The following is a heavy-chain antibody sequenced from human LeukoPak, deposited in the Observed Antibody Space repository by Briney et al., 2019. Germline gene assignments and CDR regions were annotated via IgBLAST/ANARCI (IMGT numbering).Heavy chain of an antibody. Sequence: SGGSLRLSCAASGFTFSSYAMSWVRQAPGKGLEWVSAISGSGGSAYSADSVKGRFTISRDNSKNTLYLQMNSLRAEDTAVYYCAKGSLNAPNPDAAFDYWGQGTLVTVSS. V-gene: IGHV3-23*01. J-gene: IGHJ4*02. CDR1: GFTFSSYA. CDR2: ISGSGGSA. CDR3: AKGSLNAPNPDAAFDY.